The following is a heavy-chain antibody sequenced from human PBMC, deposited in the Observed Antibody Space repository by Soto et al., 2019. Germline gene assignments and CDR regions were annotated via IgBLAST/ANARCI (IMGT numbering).Heavy chain of an antibody. D-gene: IGHD5-12*01. CDR2: FDPEDGET. V-gene: IGHV1-24*01. Sequence: ASVKVSCKVSGYTLTELSMHWVRQAPGKGLEWMGGFDPEDGETIYAQKFQGRVTMTEDTSTDTAYMELSSLRSEDTAVYYCATAARGGYALRDRDYYGMDVWGQGTTVTVSS. CDR1: GYTLTELS. CDR3: ATAARGGYALRDRDYYGMDV. J-gene: IGHJ6*02.